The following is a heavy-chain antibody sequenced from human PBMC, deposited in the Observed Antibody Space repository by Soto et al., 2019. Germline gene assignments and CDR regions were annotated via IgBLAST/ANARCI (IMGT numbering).Heavy chain of an antibody. Sequence: PGGSLRLSCTASGFTFGDYAMSWFRQAPGKGLEWVGFISSSSSTIYYADSVKGRFTISRDNAKNSLYLQMNSLRAEDTAVYYCARDLNLGSFDYWGQGTLVTVSS. CDR3: ARDLNLGSFDY. V-gene: IGHV3-48*01. J-gene: IGHJ4*02. CDR1: GFTFGDYA. CDR2: ISSSSSTI.